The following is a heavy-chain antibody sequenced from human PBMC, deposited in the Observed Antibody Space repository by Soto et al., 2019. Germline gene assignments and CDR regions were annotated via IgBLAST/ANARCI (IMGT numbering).Heavy chain of an antibody. Sequence: LGESLKISCKGSGYSFTSYWIGWVRQMPGKGLERMGIIYPGDSDTRYSPSFQGQVTISADKSFSTAYLQWSSLKASDTAMYYCARHSQLPYYYGSGSHEFDPWGQGTLVTVSS. J-gene: IGHJ5*02. CDR3: ARHSQLPYYYGSGSHEFDP. V-gene: IGHV5-51*01. CDR2: IYPGDSDT. CDR1: GYSFTSYW. D-gene: IGHD3-10*01.